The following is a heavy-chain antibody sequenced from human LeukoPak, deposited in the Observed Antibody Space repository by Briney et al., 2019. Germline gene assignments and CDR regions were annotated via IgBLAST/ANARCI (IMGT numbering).Heavy chain of an antibody. V-gene: IGHV1-2*02. Sequence: ASVKVSCKASGYTFTSYGISWVRQAPGQGLEWMGWINPNSGGTNYAQKFQGRVTMTRDTSISTAYMELSRLRSDDTAVYYCARSYDSSGYVTDYWGQGTLVTVSS. D-gene: IGHD3-22*01. J-gene: IGHJ4*02. CDR1: GYTFTSYG. CDR2: INPNSGGT. CDR3: ARSYDSSGYVTDY.